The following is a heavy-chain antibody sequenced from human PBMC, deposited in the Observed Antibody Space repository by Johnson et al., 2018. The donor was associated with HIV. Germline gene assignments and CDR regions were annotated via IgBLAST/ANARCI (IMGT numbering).Heavy chain of an antibody. Sequence: VQVLESGGGVVQPGGSLRLSCAASGFTFSSYGMHWVRQAPGKGLEWVAFIHYDGSNEYYADSVKGRFTISRDNSKNTLYLQMNSLRAEDTAVYYCARDRPDIVVVPGAIDAFDIWGQGTMVTVSS. CDR1: GFTFSSYG. D-gene: IGHD2-2*01. J-gene: IGHJ3*02. V-gene: IGHV3-30*02. CDR3: ARDRPDIVVVPGAIDAFDI. CDR2: IHYDGSNE.